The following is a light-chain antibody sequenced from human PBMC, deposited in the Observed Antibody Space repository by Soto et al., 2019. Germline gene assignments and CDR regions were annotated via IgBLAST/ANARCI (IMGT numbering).Light chain of an antibody. V-gene: IGLV2-14*01. J-gene: IGLJ3*02. CDR2: DVS. CDR3: SSYTSSSTLWV. Sequence: QSALTQPASVSGSPGQSITISCTGTSSDVGGYNYVSWYQQHPGKAPKLRIYDVSNRPSGVSNRFSGSKSGNTASLTSSGLQAEDEAEYYCSSYTSSSTLWVFGGGTKLTVL. CDR1: SSDVGGYNY.